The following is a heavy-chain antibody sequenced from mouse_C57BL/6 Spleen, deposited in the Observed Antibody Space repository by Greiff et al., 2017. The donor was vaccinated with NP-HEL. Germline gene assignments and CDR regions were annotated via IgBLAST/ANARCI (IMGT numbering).Heavy chain of an antibody. Sequence: EVKLQESGPGLVKPSQSLSLTCSVTGYSITSGYYWNWIRQFPGNKLEWMGYISYDGSNNYNPSLKNRISITRDTSKNQFFLKLNSVTTEDTATYYCARVRTTVWMDYWGQGTSVTVSS. CDR1: GYSITSGYY. V-gene: IGHV3-6*01. CDR2: ISYDGSN. CDR3: ARVRTTVWMDY. D-gene: IGHD1-1*01. J-gene: IGHJ4*01.